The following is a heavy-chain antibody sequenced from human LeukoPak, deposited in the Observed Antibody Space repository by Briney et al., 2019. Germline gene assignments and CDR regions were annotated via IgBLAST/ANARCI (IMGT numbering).Heavy chain of an antibody. CDR2: MYYSGST. V-gene: IGHV4-30-4*01. D-gene: IGHD3-22*01. J-gene: IGHJ5*02. CDR3: ARPYYYDSRIDP. Sequence: SQTLSLTCTVSGGSISSGDYYWSWIRQPPGKGLGWIAYMYYSGSTYYNPSLKSRVTMSADTSKNQLSLKLSSVTAADTAVYYCARPYYYDSRIDPWGQGILVTVSP. CDR1: GGSISSGDYY.